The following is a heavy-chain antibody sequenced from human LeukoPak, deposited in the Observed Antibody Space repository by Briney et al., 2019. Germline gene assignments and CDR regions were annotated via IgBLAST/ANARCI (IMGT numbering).Heavy chain of an antibody. CDR2: ISGAGGST. D-gene: IGHD2-15*01. J-gene: IGHJ1*01. V-gene: IGHV3-23*01. CDR1: GFTFSSYA. Sequence: GGSLRLSCAASGFTFSSYAMNWVRQAPGKGLEWVSTISGAGGSTYYAGSVKGRFTISRDNSKNTLFLQMNSLRAEDTAVYYCARDRAGGPWGQGTLVTVSS. CDR3: ARDRAGGP.